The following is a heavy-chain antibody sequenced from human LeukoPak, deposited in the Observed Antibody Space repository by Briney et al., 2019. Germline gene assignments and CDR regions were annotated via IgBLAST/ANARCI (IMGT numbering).Heavy chain of an antibody. Sequence: KASETLSLTCTVSGGSISYYYWTWIRQPPGKGLEWIGSIYYSGSTNYNPSLKSRVTISVDTSKNQFSLKLSSVTAADTAMYYCAISQYSYDFFDYWGQGTLVTVSS. D-gene: IGHD5-18*01. CDR2: IYYSGST. CDR3: AISQYSYDFFDY. J-gene: IGHJ4*02. CDR1: GGSISYYY. V-gene: IGHV4-59*08.